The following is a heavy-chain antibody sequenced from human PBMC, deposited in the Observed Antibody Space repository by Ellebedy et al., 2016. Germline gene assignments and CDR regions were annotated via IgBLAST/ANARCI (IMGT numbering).Heavy chain of an antibody. CDR3: ARETYYYGSGSYYTP. CDR2: ISSSSSYI. D-gene: IGHD3-10*01. Sequence: GESLKLSXAASGFTFSSYSMKCVRQAPGKGLEWVSSISSSSSYIYYADSVNGRFTISRDNAKNSLYLQMNSLRAEDTAVYYCARETYYYGSGSYYTPWGQGTLVTVSS. J-gene: IGHJ5*02. CDR1: GFTFSSYS. V-gene: IGHV3-21*01.